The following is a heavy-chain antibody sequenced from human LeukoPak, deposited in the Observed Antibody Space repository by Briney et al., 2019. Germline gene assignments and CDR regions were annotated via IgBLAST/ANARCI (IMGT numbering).Heavy chain of an antibody. V-gene: IGHV3-33*01. CDR2: IWYDESSK. J-gene: IGHJ4*02. CDR1: GFTFSSYG. Sequence: GGSLRLSCATSGFTFSSYGMRWVRQAPGKGLEWVAVIWYDESSKYYADSVKGRFTISRDNSKNTLYLQMNSLRAEDTAVYYCARGPLPWGSLDYWGQGTLVTVSS. D-gene: IGHD3-16*01. CDR3: ARGPLPWGSLDY.